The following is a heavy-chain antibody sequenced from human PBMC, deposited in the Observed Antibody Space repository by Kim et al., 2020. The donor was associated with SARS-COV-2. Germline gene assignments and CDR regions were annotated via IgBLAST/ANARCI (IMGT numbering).Heavy chain of an antibody. CDR3: ARRHSGGYYYDY. Sequence: PGRGLEWMGIIYPGDSDTKYSPSFQGQVTISADRSNSTAYLQWSGLKASDSALYFCARRHSGGYYYDYWGQGTRVTVSS. J-gene: IGHJ4*02. D-gene: IGHD3-22*01. V-gene: IGHV5-51*01. CDR2: IYPGDSDT.